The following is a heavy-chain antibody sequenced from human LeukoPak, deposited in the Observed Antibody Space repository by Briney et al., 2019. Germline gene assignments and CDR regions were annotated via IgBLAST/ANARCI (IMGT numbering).Heavy chain of an antibody. V-gene: IGHV3-23*01. CDR1: GGSISSYY. Sequence: PSETLSLTCTVSGGSISSYYWSWVRQAPGKGLEWVSAISGSGGSTYYADSVKGRFTMSRDNSKNTVYLQMNSLRAEDTAVYYCAKKGSRIIATTGFLDYWGQGTLVTVSS. D-gene: IGHD2-8*02. J-gene: IGHJ4*02. CDR2: ISGSGGST. CDR3: AKKGSRIIATTGFLDY.